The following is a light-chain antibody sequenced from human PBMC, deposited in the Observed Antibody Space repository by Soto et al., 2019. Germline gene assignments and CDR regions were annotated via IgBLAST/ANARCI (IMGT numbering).Light chain of an antibody. V-gene: IGKV3-11*01. J-gene: IGKJ5*01. CDR3: QQRSNWPIT. CDR1: QSFGTN. CDR2: DAS. Sequence: EIVLTQSPATLFFSQGEKPPFPARAGQSFGTNLAWYQQKPGQAPGLLIYDASNRATGIPARFSGSGSGTDFTLTISSLEPEDFAVYYCQQRSNWPITFGQGTRLEIK.